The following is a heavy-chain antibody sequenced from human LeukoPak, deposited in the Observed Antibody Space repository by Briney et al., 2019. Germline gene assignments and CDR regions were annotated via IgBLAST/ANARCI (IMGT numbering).Heavy chain of an antibody. CDR2: IWYDGSNK. J-gene: IGHJ4*02. V-gene: IGHV3-33*01. CDR3: ARTGGIVGATNFDY. Sequence: GRSLRLSCAESGYTFSSYGMHWVRQAPGKGLEWVAVIWYDGSNKYYADSVKGRFTISRDNSKNTLYLQMNSLRAEDTAVYYCARTGGIVGATNFDYWGQGTLVTVSS. CDR1: GYTFSSYG. D-gene: IGHD1-26*01.